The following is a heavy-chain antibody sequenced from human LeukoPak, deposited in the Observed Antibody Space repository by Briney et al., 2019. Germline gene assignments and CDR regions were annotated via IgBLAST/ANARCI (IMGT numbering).Heavy chain of an antibody. CDR2: IYYSGST. CDR3: ARGGGYCSSTSCLPLDY. J-gene: IGHJ4*02. V-gene: IGHV4-30-4*08. D-gene: IGHD2-2*01. Sequence: SQTLSLTCTVSGSSISSGDYYWSWIRQPPGKGLEWIGYIYYSGSTYYNPSLKSRVTISVDTSKNQFSLKLSSVTAADTAVYYCARGGGYCSSTSCLPLDYWGQGTLVTVSS. CDR1: GSSISSGDYY.